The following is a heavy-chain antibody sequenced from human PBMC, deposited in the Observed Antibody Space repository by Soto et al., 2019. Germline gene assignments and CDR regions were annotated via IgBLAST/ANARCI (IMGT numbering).Heavy chain of an antibody. CDR2: IWYDGSNK. Sequence: GGSLRLSCAVSGFTFSSYGMHWVRQAPGKGLEWVAVIWYDGSNKYYADSVKGRFTISRDNSKNTLYLQMNSLRAEDTAVYYCARDHHDLGFVVVPAAGTSSFDYWGQGTLVTVSS. D-gene: IGHD2-2*01. CDR1: GFTFSSYG. V-gene: IGHV3-33*01. J-gene: IGHJ4*02. CDR3: ARDHHDLGFVVVPAAGTSSFDY.